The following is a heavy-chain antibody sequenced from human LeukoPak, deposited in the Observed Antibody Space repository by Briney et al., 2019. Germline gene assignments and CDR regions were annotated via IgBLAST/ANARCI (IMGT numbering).Heavy chain of an antibody. D-gene: IGHD3-10*01. CDR3: ARQLDYYGSGSYYKDEKHYYYMDV. V-gene: IGHV1-69*06. CDR2: IIPIFGTA. Sequence: ASVKVSCKASGYTFTSYGISWVRQAPGQGLEWMGGIIPIFGTANYAQKFQGRVTITADKSTSTAYMELSSLRSEDTAVYYCARQLDYYGSGSYYKDEKHYYYMDVWGKGTTVTVSS. CDR1: GYTFTSYG. J-gene: IGHJ6*03.